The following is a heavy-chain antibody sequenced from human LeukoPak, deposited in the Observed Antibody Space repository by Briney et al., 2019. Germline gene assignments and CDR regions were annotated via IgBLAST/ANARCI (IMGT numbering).Heavy chain of an antibody. V-gene: IGHV3-30*02. D-gene: IGHD1-26*01. CDR1: GFTFSSYG. Sequence: GGSLRLSCAASGFTFSSYGMHWVRQAPGKGLEWVAFIRYDGSNKYYADSVKGRFTISRDNSKNTLYLQINSLRAEDTAVYYCAKDSPTGSYEGNWFDPWGQGTLVTVSS. CDR2: IRYDGSNK. CDR3: AKDSPTGSYEGNWFDP. J-gene: IGHJ5*02.